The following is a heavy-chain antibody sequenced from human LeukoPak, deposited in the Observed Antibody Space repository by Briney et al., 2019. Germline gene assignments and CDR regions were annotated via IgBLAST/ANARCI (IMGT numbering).Heavy chain of an antibody. D-gene: IGHD2-2*02. V-gene: IGHV1-2*06. CDR2: INPNSGGT. CDR1: GYTFTSYY. CDR3: ARGYCSSTSCYIDDP. Sequence: ASVKVSCKASGYTFTSYYMHWVRQAPGQGLEWMGRINPNSGGTNYAQKFQGRVTMTRDTSISTAYMELSGLRSDDTAVYYCARGYCSSTSCYIDDPWGQGTLVTVSS. J-gene: IGHJ5*02.